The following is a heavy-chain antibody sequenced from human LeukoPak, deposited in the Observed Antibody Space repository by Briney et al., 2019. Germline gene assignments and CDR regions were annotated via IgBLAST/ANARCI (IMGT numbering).Heavy chain of an antibody. D-gene: IGHD2-2*01. J-gene: IGHJ4*02. CDR1: GGSISSGGYY. CDR2: IYYSGST. V-gene: IGHV4-31*03. CDR3: ARDEGYCSSTSCYPRYLFDY. Sequence: SETLSLTCTVSGGSISSGGYYWSWIRQHPGKGLEWIGYIYYSGSTYYNPSLKSRVTISVDTSKNQFSLKLSSVTAADTAVYYCARDEGYCSSTSCYPRYLFDYWGQGTLVTVSS.